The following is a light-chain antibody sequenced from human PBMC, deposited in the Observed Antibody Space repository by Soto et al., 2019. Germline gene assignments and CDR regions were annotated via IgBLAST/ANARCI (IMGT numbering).Light chain of an antibody. J-gene: IGKJ1*01. Sequence: EIVLTPSPGTLSFSPWYTADLSCSSSQSVSSSYLAWYQQKPGQAPRLLIYGASSRATGIPDRFSGSGSGTDFTLTISRLEPEDFAVYYCQQYGSSRWTFGQGTKVDI. V-gene: IGKV3-20*01. CDR2: GAS. CDR3: QQYGSSRWT. CDR1: QSVSSSY.